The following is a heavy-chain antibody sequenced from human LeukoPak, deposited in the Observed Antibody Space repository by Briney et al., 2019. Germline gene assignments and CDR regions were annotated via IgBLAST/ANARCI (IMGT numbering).Heavy chain of an antibody. Sequence: GESLKISCKGSGYSFTSYWIGWVRQMPGKGPEWMGIIYPGDSDTRYSPSFQGQVTISADKSISTAYLQWSSLKASDTAMYYCARPNIAAAAPSGSFDYWGQGTLVTVSS. D-gene: IGHD6-13*01. V-gene: IGHV5-51*01. CDR3: ARPNIAAAAPSGSFDY. CDR1: GYSFTSYW. CDR2: IYPGDSDT. J-gene: IGHJ4*02.